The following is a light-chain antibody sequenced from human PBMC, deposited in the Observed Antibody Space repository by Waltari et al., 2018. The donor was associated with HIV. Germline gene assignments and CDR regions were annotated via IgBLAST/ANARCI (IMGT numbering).Light chain of an antibody. Sequence: DIPMTQSPSSLSASVGDRVTVSCRANQTISKFLNWYQHKPGKATNLLISSASNLHGGVPSRFGGSGSGTDFALTISSLQPEDFAVYYCQQTNSAPWTFGQGTKIDIK. V-gene: IGKV1-39*01. CDR2: SAS. CDR1: QTISKF. CDR3: QQTNSAPWT. J-gene: IGKJ1*01.